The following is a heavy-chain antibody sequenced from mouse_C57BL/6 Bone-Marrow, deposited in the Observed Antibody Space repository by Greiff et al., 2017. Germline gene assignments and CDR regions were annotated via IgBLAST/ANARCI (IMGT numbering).Heavy chain of an antibody. D-gene: IGHD3-1*01. Sequence: EVQVVESGGDLVKPGGSLKLSCAASGFTFSSYGMSWVRQTPDKRLEWVATISSGGSYTYYPDSVKGRFTISRDNAKNTLYLQMSSLKSEDTAMYYCARHRGYYFDYWGQGTTLTVSS. CDR2: ISSGGSYT. CDR1: GFTFSSYG. CDR3: ARHRGYYFDY. V-gene: IGHV5-6*01. J-gene: IGHJ2*01.